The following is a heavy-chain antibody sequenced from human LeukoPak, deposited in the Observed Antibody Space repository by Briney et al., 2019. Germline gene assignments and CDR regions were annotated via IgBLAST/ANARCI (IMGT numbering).Heavy chain of an antibody. CDR2: ISGSGGST. V-gene: IGHV3-23*01. Sequence: GGSLRLSCAASGFTFSSYAMSWVRQAPGKGLEWVSGISGSGGSTHYADSVKGRFTISRDNSKNTLFLQMNSLRAEDTAIYYCAKWQYYVSGDDYWGQGTLVTVSS. J-gene: IGHJ4*02. CDR3: AKWQYYVSGDDY. CDR1: GFTFSSYA. D-gene: IGHD3-10*01.